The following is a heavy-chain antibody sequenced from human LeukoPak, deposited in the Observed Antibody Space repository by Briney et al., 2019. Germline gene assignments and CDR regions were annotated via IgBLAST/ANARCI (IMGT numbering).Heavy chain of an antibody. CDR1: GITLSNYG. CDR2: ISDSGGRT. CDR3: AKRGVVIRVILVGFHKEAYYFNS. V-gene: IGHV3-23*01. Sequence: GGSLRLSCAVSGITLSNYGMSWVRQAPGKGLEWVAGISDSGGRTNYADSVKGRFTISRDNPKNTLYLQMNSLRAEDTAVYFCAKRGVVIRVILVGFHKEAYYFNSWGQGALVTVSS. D-gene: IGHD3-22*01. J-gene: IGHJ4*02.